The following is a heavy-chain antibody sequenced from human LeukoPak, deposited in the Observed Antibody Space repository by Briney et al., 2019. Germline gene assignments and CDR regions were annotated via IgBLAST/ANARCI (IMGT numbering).Heavy chain of an antibody. CDR3: ALPLDTAYGGFDY. CDR1: GYTFTGYY. J-gene: IGHJ4*02. Sequence: ASVKVSCKASGYTFTGYYMHWVRQAPGQGLEWMGWINPNSGGTNYAQKFQGRVTMTRDTSISTAYMELSRLRPDDTAVYYCALPLDTAYGGFDYWGQGTLVTVSS. CDR2: INPNSGGT. V-gene: IGHV1-2*02. D-gene: IGHD5-18*01.